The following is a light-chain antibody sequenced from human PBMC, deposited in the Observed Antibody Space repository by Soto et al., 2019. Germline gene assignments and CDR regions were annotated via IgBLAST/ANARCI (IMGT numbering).Light chain of an antibody. CDR2: EVS. CDR1: SSDVGGYNY. J-gene: IGLJ1*01. V-gene: IGLV2-14*01. Sequence: QSVLTQPASVSGSPGQSIAISCTGTSSDVGGYNYVSWYQQHPGTAPKLMIHEVSNRPSGVSDRFSGSKSGNTASLTISGLQADDEADYYCTAHTSYSTRVFGTRTKVTVL. CDR3: TAHTSYSTRV.